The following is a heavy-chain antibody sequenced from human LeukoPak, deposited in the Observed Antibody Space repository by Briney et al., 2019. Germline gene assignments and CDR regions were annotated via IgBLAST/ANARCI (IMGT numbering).Heavy chain of an antibody. Sequence: SVKVSCKASGDTFDTYTISWVRQIPGQGLGWMGGFIPAFNTAHYARKFRGRVTITMDASTTTDFMEMSSLRFEDTAVYYCVRDKGLTGDTCAFDIWGQGTMVTVSS. J-gene: IGHJ3*02. V-gene: IGHV1-69*05. D-gene: IGHD7-27*01. CDR1: GDTFDTYT. CDR2: FIPAFNTA. CDR3: VRDKGLTGDTCAFDI.